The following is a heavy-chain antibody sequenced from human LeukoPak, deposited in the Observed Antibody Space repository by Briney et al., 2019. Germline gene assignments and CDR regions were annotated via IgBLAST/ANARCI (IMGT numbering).Heavy chain of an antibody. Sequence: SETLSLTCTVSGGSISSSSYYWGWLRQPPGKGLEWIGSIYYSGSTYYNPSLKSRVTISVDTSKNQFSLKLSSVTAADTAVYYCARVFDFWSGYFGDAFDIWGQGTMVTVSS. J-gene: IGHJ3*02. CDR1: GGSISSSSYY. CDR3: ARVFDFWSGYFGDAFDI. V-gene: IGHV4-39*01. CDR2: IYYSGST. D-gene: IGHD3-3*01.